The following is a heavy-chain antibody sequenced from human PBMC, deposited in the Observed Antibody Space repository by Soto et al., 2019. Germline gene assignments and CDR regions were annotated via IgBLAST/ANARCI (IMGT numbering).Heavy chain of an antibody. CDR2: IYYSGST. Sequence: QVQLQESGPGLVKPSQTLSLTCTVSGGSISSGDYYWSWIRQPPGKGLEWIGYIYYSGSTYYNPSLKSRVTISVDTSKNQFSLKLSSVTAADTAVYYCAREVGSTVVVTGFDYWGQGTLVTVSS. J-gene: IGHJ4*02. CDR3: AREVGSTVVVTGFDY. CDR1: GGSISSGDYY. V-gene: IGHV4-30-4*01. D-gene: IGHD2-21*02.